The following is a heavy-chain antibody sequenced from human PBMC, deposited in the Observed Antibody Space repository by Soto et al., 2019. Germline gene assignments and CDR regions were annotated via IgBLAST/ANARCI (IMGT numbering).Heavy chain of an antibody. Sequence: SETLSLTCTVSGGSISSSSYYWGWIRQPPGKGLEWIGSIYYSGSTYYNPSLKSRVTISVDTSKNQFSLKLSSVTAADTAVYYCARLGAYSSSSWWNYYYGMDVWGQGTTVTVSS. CDR3: ARLGAYSSSSWWNYYYGMDV. J-gene: IGHJ6*02. CDR1: GGSISSSSYY. D-gene: IGHD6-6*01. CDR2: IYYSGST. V-gene: IGHV4-39*01.